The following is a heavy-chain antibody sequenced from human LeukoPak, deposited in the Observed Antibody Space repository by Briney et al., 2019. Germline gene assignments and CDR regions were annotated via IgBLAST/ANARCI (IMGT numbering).Heavy chain of an antibody. D-gene: IGHD6-19*01. Sequence: PGGSLRLSCAASGFTFDDYAMHWVRPAPGKGLEWVSLISGDGGSTYYADSVKGRFTVSRDNSKNSLYLQMNSLRSEDTALYYCARGPFFGYSSGWYPGYWGQGTLVTVSS. V-gene: IGHV3-43*02. J-gene: IGHJ4*02. CDR2: ISGDGGST. CDR3: ARGPFFGYSSGWYPGY. CDR1: GFTFDDYA.